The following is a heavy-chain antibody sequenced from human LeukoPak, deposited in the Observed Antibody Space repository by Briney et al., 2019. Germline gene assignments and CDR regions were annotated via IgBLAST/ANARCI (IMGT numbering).Heavy chain of an antibody. Sequence: PSETLSLTCTVSGGSISSSSYYWGWIRQPPGKGLEWIGSIYYSGSTYYNPSLKSRVTISVDTSKNQFSLKLSSVTAADTAVYYCARQGYSSGWYWGQGTLVTVSS. CDR1: GGSISSSSYY. D-gene: IGHD6-19*01. J-gene: IGHJ4*02. V-gene: IGHV4-39*01. CDR2: IYYSGST. CDR3: ARQGYSSGWY.